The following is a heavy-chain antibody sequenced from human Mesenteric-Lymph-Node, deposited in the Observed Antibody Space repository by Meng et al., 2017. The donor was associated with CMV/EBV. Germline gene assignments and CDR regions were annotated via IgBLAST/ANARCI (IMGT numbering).Heavy chain of an antibody. CDR3: ARGPSNWGLRIDY. Sequence: SGGSVSSGSYYWSWIQQPPGKGLEWIGFIYYSGSTNYNPSLKSRVTISVDTSKNQFSLKLSSVTAADTAVYYCARGPSNWGLRIDYWGQGTLVTVSS. J-gene: IGHJ4*02. D-gene: IGHD7-27*01. V-gene: IGHV4-61*01. CDR2: IYYSGST. CDR1: GGSVSSGSYY.